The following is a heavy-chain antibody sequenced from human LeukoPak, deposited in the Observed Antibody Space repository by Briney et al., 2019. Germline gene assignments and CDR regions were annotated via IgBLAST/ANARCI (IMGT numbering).Heavy chain of an antibody. CDR1: GGSISSYY. V-gene: IGHV4-59*01. J-gene: IGHJ2*01. Sequence: PSETLSLTCTVSGGSISSYYWSWIRQPPGKGLEWIGYIYYSGSTNYNPSLKSRVTISVDTSRNQFSLKLSSVTAADTAVYYCARVPYDFWSGYYTLPDWYFDLWGRGTLVTVSS. CDR2: IYYSGST. CDR3: ARVPYDFWSGYYTLPDWYFDL. D-gene: IGHD3-3*01.